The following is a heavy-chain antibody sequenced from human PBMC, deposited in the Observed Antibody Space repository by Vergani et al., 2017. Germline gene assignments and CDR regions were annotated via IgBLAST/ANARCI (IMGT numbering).Heavy chain of an antibody. CDR3: ARVTLIQQWLHWFDP. CDR1: GSSISSGYY. D-gene: IGHD5-18*01. J-gene: IGHJ5*02. V-gene: IGHV4-38-2*02. CDR2: DYHRGKS. Sequence: QVQLQESGPGLLKPSETLSLTCTVSGSSISSGYYWGWIRQPPGRGLEWIGSDYHRGKSYYNPSLKSRVIISIDTSKNQFSLNLRSVTAADTAIYYCARVTLIQQWLHWFDPWGQGTLVTVSS.